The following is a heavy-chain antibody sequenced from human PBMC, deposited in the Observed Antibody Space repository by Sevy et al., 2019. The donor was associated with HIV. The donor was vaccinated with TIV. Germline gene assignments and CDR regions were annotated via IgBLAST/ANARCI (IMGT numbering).Heavy chain of an antibody. CDR2: IKQDGSDK. J-gene: IGHJ3*02. V-gene: IGHV3-7*01. CDR3: ASKGASRPNDAFDT. D-gene: IGHD6-25*01. Sequence: GGSLRLSCAASGFSFTWYWMSWVRKTPEKGLEWVANIKQDGSDKNDVDSVKGRFTISRDNATNSLYLQMNSLRAEDTAVYYCASKGASRPNDAFDTWGQRTMVTVSS. CDR1: GFSFTWYW.